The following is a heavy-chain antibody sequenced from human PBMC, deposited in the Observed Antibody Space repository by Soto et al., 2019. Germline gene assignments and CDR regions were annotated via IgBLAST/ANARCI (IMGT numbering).Heavy chain of an antibody. J-gene: IGHJ6*02. CDR3: ARDSSTSPYYYGMDV. D-gene: IGHD4-17*01. V-gene: IGHV1-69*01. CDR2: VIPIFGTT. Sequence: QVQLVQSGAEVKKPGSSVKVSCKASGGTFSSYPINWVRQAPGQGLEWMGGVIPIFGTTNYAQKFQGRVTITADESTTTAYIEMSSLRSDDTAVYYCARDSSTSPYYYGMDVWGQGTTVTVSS. CDR1: GGTFSSYP.